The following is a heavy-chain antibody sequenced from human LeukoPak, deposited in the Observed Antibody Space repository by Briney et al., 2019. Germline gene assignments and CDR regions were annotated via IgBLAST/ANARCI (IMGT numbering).Heavy chain of an antibody. V-gene: IGHV3-23*01. CDR2: ISGSGGNT. CDR3: SKASSGSYYYAFFDY. CDR1: GFTFSSYA. D-gene: IGHD1-26*01. Sequence: GGSLRLSCAASGFTFSSYAMSWVRQAPGKGLEWVSAISGSGGNTYYADSVKGRFTISRDNSKNTLYLQMNSLTAEDTAIYYCSKASSGSYYYAFFDYWGQGTLVTVSS. J-gene: IGHJ4*02.